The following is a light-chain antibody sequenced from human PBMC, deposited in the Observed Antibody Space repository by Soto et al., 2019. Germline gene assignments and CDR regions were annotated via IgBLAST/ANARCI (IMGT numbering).Light chain of an antibody. V-gene: IGKV1-5*03. J-gene: IGKJ2*01. Sequence: DIQMTQFPSTLSASIGDRVTITCRASQTVSSWLAWYQQKPGKAPKLLIYKASTLETGVPSRFSVSGSGTDFTLTISSLQPDDFATYYCQQYNRYSSYTFGQGTRLEIK. CDR2: KAS. CDR1: QTVSSW. CDR3: QQYNRYSSYT.